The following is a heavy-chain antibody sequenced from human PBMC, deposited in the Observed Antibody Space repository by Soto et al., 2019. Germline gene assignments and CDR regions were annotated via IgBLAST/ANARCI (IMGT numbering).Heavy chain of an antibody. CDR2: INPNSGGT. Sequence: ASVKVSCKASGYTFTGYYMHWVRQAPGQGLEWMGWINPNSGGTNYAQKFQGWVTMTRDTSISTAYMELSRLRSDDTAVYYCAVSWGALDSSGWYRFDYWGQGTPVTVSS. CDR3: AVSWGALDSSGWYRFDY. V-gene: IGHV1-2*04. CDR1: GYTFTGYY. J-gene: IGHJ4*02. D-gene: IGHD6-19*01.